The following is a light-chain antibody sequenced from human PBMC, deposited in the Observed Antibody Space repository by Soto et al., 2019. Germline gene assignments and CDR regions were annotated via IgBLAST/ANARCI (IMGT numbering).Light chain of an antibody. Sequence: QSVLTQPASVSGSPGQSITISCTGTISDVGSYDLVSWYQQHPGKAPKLMIYEGSKRPSGVSSRFSGSKSGNTASLTISGLQAEDEADYYCCSYAGRSNSWVCGGGTKLTVL. CDR3: CSYAGRSNSWV. V-gene: IGLV2-23*01. CDR1: ISDVGSYDL. CDR2: EGS. J-gene: IGLJ3*02.